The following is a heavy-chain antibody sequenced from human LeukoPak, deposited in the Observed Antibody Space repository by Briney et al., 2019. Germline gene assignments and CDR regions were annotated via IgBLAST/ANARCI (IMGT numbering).Heavy chain of an antibody. CDR3: ASRGSIFGVGEFDY. CDR2: INPNSGGT. D-gene: IGHD3-3*01. V-gene: IGHV1-2*02. Sequence: ASVKVSCKASGYTFTGYYMHWVRQAPGQGLEWMGWINPNSGGTNYAQKFQGRVTMTRDTSISTAYMELSRLRSDGTAVYYCASRGSIFGVGEFDYWGQGTLVTVSS. J-gene: IGHJ4*02. CDR1: GYTFTGYY.